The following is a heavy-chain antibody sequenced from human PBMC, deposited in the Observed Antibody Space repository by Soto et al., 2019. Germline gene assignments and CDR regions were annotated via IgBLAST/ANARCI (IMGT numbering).Heavy chain of an antibody. Sequence: EVQLVESGGGLVQPGGSLRLSCAASGFTFGTYDMHWVRQVTGKGLEWVSSITTGDDTSYPDSVEGRFTISRDNAKNSLYLQMNNLRAGDTAIYYCARVAQDFGALDIWGQGTAVTVSS. CDR1: GFTFGTYD. CDR2: ITTGDDT. D-gene: IGHD3-16*01. CDR3: ARVAQDFGALDI. J-gene: IGHJ3*02. V-gene: IGHV3-13*01.